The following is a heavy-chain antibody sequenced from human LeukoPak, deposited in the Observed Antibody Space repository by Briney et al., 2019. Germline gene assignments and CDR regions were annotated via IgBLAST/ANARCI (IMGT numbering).Heavy chain of an antibody. V-gene: IGHV1-69*04. CDR1: GGTFSSYA. Sequence: SVKVSCKASGGTFSSYAISWVRQAPGQGLEWMGRIIPILGIANYAQKFQGRVTITADKSTSTAYMELSSLRSDDTAVYYCARGYYGDSRRYYYGMAVWGQGTTVTVSS. CDR3: ARGYYGDSRRYYYGMAV. D-gene: IGHD4-17*01. J-gene: IGHJ6*02. CDR2: IIPILGIA.